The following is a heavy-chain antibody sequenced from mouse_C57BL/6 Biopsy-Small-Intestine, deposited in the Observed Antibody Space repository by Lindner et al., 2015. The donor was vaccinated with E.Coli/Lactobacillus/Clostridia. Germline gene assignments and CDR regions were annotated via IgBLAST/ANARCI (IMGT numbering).Heavy chain of an antibody. J-gene: IGHJ4*01. D-gene: IGHD1-1*02. Sequence: SVKVSCKVSGYTLTALSMHWVRQAPGKGLEWMGGFDPENGERVYAQRFQGRVTMTEDTSTDTAYMELTSLRSEDTAVYNCATFSHLSDAVVVWEWFDPWGQGTLVTVSS. CDR1: GYTLTALS. CDR3: ATFSHLSDAVVVWEWFDP. CDR2: FDPENGER. V-gene: IGHV1-83*01.